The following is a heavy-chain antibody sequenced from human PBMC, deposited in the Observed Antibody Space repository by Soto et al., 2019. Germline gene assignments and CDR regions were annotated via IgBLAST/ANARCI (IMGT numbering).Heavy chain of an antibody. Sequence: PSETLSLTCTVSGGTISSYYWSLIRQPAGKGLEWIGRIYTSGSTNYNPSLKSRVTMSVDTSKNQFSLKLSSVTAADTAVYYCERDDCSGGSCYWDRGEYFQHWCQGRLVTVSS. D-gene: IGHD2-15*01. CDR1: GGTISSYY. V-gene: IGHV4-4*07. CDR2: IYTSGST. J-gene: IGHJ1*01. CDR3: ERDDCSGGSCYWDRGEYFQH.